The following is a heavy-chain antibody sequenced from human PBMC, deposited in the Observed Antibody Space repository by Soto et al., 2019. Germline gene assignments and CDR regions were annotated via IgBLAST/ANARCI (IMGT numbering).Heavy chain of an antibody. D-gene: IGHD3-22*01. CDR2: INSDGGST. CDR3: ARDLLRAPPYYYDSSGSDY. CDR1: GFTFSSYW. V-gene: IGHV3-74*01. Sequence: PGGSLRLSCAASGFTFSSYWMHWVRQAPGKGLVWVSRINSDGGSTSYADSVKGRFTISRDNAKNTLYPQMNSLRADDTAVYYCARDLLRAPPYYYDSSGSDYWGQGTLVTVSS. J-gene: IGHJ4*02.